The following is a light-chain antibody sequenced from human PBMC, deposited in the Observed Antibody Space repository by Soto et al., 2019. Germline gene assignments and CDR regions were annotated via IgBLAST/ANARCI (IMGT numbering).Light chain of an antibody. V-gene: IGKV3-11*01. J-gene: IGKJ4*01. CDR2: DAS. Sequence: IALTQSPSTLSLSTGERATLSCRASQSISTYLAWYQQKPGQAPRLLIYDASSRATGIPARFSGSGSGTDFTLTISSLEPEDFAVYYCQQRSTWPLTFGGGTKVDIK. CDR3: QQRSTWPLT. CDR1: QSISTY.